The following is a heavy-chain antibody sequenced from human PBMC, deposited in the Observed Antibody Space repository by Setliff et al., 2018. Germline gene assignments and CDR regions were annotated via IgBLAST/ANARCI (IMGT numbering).Heavy chain of an antibody. V-gene: IGHV3-72*01. CDR2: TKNKANAGYM. J-gene: IGHJ4*02. CDR3: VRAVVIRGSKPLDS. Sequence: PGGSLRLSCAASGFSISDHYMDWVRQAPGKGLEWVGRTKNKANAGYMEYAASVKGRFIISRDDSKNSLYLQMYSLKSDDTAVYYCVRAVVIRGSKPLDSWGQGTLVTV. CDR1: GFSISDHY. D-gene: IGHD3-10*01.